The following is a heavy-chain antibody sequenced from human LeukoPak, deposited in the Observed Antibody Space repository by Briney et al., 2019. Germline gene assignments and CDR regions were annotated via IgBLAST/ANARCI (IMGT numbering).Heavy chain of an antibody. CDR1: GYTFTRNA. CDR2: INAGNGNT. Sequence: GASVKVSCKASGYTFTRNALHWVRQAPGQRLEWMGWINAGNGNTQYSQEFQGRVTFSRDTSAGTAYMELSRLRSDDTAVYYCARDNASGTGTKDYWGQGTLVTVSS. V-gene: IGHV1-3*01. J-gene: IGHJ4*02. CDR3: ARDNASGTGTKDY. D-gene: IGHD1-1*01.